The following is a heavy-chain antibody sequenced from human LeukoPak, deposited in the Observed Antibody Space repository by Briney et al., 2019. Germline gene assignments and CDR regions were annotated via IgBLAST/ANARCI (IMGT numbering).Heavy chain of an antibody. CDR3: VRGNDYGGPHY. D-gene: IGHD4-23*01. CDR2: IDRDGSRI. J-gene: IGHJ4*02. Sequence: GGSLRLSCAVSGFTFSSYWMHRVRQAPGKGLVWVSRIDRDGSRINYADSVKGRFTISRDNGKNTLLLQMNSLRAEDAAVYYCVRGNDYGGPHYWGQGTLVTVSS. V-gene: IGHV3-74*01. CDR1: GFTFSSYW.